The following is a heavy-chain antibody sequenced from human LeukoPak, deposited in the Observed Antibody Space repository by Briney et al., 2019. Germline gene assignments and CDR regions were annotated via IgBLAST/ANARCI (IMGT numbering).Heavy chain of an antibody. CDR1: GGSFSGYY. CDR2: INHSGGT. CDR3: ARLVGATIFGAFDI. V-gene: IGHV4-34*01. J-gene: IGHJ3*02. D-gene: IGHD1-26*01. Sequence: SETLSRTCAVYGGSFSGYYWSWIRQHPGKGLEWIGEINHSGGTNYNPSLKSRVTISVDTSKNQFSLKLSSVTAADTAVYYCARLVGATIFGAFDIWGQGTMVTVSS.